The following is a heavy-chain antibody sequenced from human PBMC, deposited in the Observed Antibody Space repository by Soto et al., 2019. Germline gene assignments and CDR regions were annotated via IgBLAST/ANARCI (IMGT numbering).Heavy chain of an antibody. CDR3: SRDLVMDNSSSCTVTAFWVKRTSDL. D-gene: IGHD6-6*01. Sequence: MWWARHEQRKGLAWMGGIIPIFGTANYAQKFQGRVTITADESTSTAYMELSSLRSEDTAVYYCSRDLVMDNSSSCTVTAFWVKRTSDL. V-gene: IGHV1-69*01. CDR2: IIPIFGTA. J-gene: IGHJ2*01.